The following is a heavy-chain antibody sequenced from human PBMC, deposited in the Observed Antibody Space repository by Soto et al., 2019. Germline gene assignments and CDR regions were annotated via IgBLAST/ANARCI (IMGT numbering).Heavy chain of an antibody. Sequence: PGGSLRLSCAASGFTFSSYAMSWVRQAPGKGLEWVSAISGSGGSTYYADSVKGRFTISRDNSKNTLYLQMNSLRAEDTAVYYCAKGSKVDDFWSGDYYYYMDVWGKGTTVTVSS. V-gene: IGHV3-23*01. CDR3: AKGSKVDDFWSGDYYYYMDV. J-gene: IGHJ6*03. CDR2: ISGSGGST. CDR1: GFTFSSYA. D-gene: IGHD3-3*01.